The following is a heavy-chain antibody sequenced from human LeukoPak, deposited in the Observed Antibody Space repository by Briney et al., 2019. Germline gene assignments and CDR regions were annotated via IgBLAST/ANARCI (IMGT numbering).Heavy chain of an antibody. D-gene: IGHD3-10*01. Sequence: SETLSLTCTVSGYSISSGYYWGWILQPPGKGLEWIGSIYHSGSTYYNPSLKSRVTISVDTSKNQFSLKLSSVTAADTAVYYCARGHRNTMVRGVIRYYYMDVWGKGTTVTISS. CDR1: GYSISSGYY. CDR2: IYHSGST. CDR3: ARGHRNTMVRGVIRYYYMDV. V-gene: IGHV4-38-2*02. J-gene: IGHJ6*03.